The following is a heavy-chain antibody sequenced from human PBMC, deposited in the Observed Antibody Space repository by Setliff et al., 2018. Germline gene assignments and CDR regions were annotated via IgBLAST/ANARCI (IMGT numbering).Heavy chain of an antibody. CDR2: INWDGRSI. CDR3: VRLGTVAAGD. J-gene: IGHJ4*02. Sequence: LRLSCAASGFTFKNNGMNWVRQAPGKGLELVSGINWDGRSIGYADSVKGRFTISRDNAKNSLYLQMNSLRVEDTALYHCVRLGTVAAGDWGQGTLVTVSS. CDR1: GFTFKNNG. D-gene: IGHD6-19*01. V-gene: IGHV3-20*01.